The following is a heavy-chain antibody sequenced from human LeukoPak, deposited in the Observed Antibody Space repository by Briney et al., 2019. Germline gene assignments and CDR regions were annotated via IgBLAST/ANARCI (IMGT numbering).Heavy chain of an antibody. V-gene: IGHV1-8*03. J-gene: IGHJ4*02. CDR2: MNPNSGNT. CDR1: GYTFTSYD. Sequence: ASVKVSCKASGYTFTSYDINWVRQATGQGLEWMGWMNPNSGNTGYAQKFQGRGTITRNTSISTAYMALSSLRSEDTAVYYCARGKESYVDYWGQGPLVTVSS. CDR3: ARGKESYVDY.